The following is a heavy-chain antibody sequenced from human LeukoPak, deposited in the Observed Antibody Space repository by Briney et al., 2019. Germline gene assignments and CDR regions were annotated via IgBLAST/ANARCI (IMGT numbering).Heavy chain of an antibody. CDR3: ARHWVVTPNY. Sequence: SETLSLTCLVSGGSISNSSYYWGWIRQPPGKGLEWIGSIYYSGSAYYNPSLKSRVTISVDTSKNQFSLKLTSVTAADTAVYYCARHWVVTPNYWGQGTLVTVSS. V-gene: IGHV4-39*01. D-gene: IGHD4-23*01. CDR1: GGSISNSSYY. J-gene: IGHJ4*02. CDR2: IYYSGSA.